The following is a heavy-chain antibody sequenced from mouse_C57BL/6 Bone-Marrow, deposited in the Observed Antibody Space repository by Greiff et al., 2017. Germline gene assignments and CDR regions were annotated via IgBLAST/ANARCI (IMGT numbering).Heavy chain of an antibody. CDR1: GYTFTSYW. D-gene: IGHD5-1-1*01. CDR3: ARDTMLHDY. V-gene: IGHV1-64*01. Sequence: QVQLQQPGAELVKPGASVTLSCKASGYTFTSYWMHWVKQRPGQGLEWIGMIHPNSGSTKYNEKFKSKATLTVDKSSRTAYMQLRSLTSEDSAVYYCARDTMLHDYWGQGTTLTVSS. CDR2: IHPNSGST. J-gene: IGHJ2*01.